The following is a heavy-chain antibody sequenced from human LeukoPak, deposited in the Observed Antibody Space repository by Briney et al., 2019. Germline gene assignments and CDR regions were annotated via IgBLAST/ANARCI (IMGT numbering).Heavy chain of an antibody. V-gene: IGHV1-69*06. Sequence: ASVKVSCKASGGTFSSYAISWVRQAPGQGLEWMGGIIPIFGTANYAQKFQGRVTITADKSTSTAYMELSSLRSEDTAVYYCASGSSLYYYGSGSYSLGGYWGQGTLVTVSS. J-gene: IGHJ4*02. CDR3: ASGSSLYYYGSGSYSLGGY. CDR1: GGTFSSYA. D-gene: IGHD3-10*01. CDR2: IIPIFGTA.